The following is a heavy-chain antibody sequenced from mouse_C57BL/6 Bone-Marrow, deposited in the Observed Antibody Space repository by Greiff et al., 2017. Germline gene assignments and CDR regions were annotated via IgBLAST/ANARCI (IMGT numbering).Heavy chain of an antibody. V-gene: IGHV1-81*01. CDR3: ARLELLAMDY. Sequence: VKLQESGAELARPGASVKLSCKASGYTFTSYGISWVKQRTGQGLEWIGEIYPRSGNTYYNEKFKGKATLTADKSSSTAYMELRSLTSEDSAVDFCARLELLAMDYWGQGTSVTVSS. J-gene: IGHJ4*01. D-gene: IGHD1-1*01. CDR1: GYTFTSYG. CDR2: IYPRSGNT.